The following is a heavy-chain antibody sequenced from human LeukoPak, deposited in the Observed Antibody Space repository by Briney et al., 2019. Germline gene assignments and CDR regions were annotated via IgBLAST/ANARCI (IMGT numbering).Heavy chain of an antibody. CDR2: IWYDGSNK. CDR1: GFTFSNYG. Sequence: PGGSLRLSCAASGFTFSNYGMHWVRQAPGKGQEWVALIWYDGSNKYYTDSVKGRLTISRDNSKDTLFLQMNGLRAEDTAVYYCAREGPRGNSQFDYWGQGTLVTVSS. D-gene: IGHD2/OR15-2a*01. V-gene: IGHV3-33*01. CDR3: AREGPRGNSQFDY. J-gene: IGHJ4*02.